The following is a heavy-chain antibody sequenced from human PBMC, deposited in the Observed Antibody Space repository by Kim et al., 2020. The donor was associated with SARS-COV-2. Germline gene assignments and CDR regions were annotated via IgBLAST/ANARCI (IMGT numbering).Heavy chain of an antibody. D-gene: IGHD5-18*01. CDR2: ISYDGGNK. J-gene: IGHJ4*02. CDR1: GFTFSSYA. CDR3: ARRGYTAILYYFDY. V-gene: IGHV3-30*04. Sequence: GGSLRLSCAASGFTFSSYAMHWVRQAPGKGLEWVAFISYDGGNKYYADSVKGRFTISRDNSKNTLYLQMNSLGAEDTAVYDCARRGYTAILYYFDYWGQGTLVTV.